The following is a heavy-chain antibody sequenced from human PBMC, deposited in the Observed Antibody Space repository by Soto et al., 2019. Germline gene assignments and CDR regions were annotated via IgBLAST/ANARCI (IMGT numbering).Heavy chain of an antibody. Sequence: GASVKVSCKASGYTFTSYAMHWVRQAPGQRLEWMGWINAGNGNTKYSQKFQGRVTITRDTSASTAYMELSSLRSEDTAVYYCARDGRVVVVPAAIHFQSPGWFDPWGQGTLVTVSS. J-gene: IGHJ5*02. V-gene: IGHV1-3*01. CDR1: GYTFTSYA. D-gene: IGHD2-2*01. CDR3: ARDGRVVVVPAAIHFQSPGWFDP. CDR2: INAGNGNT.